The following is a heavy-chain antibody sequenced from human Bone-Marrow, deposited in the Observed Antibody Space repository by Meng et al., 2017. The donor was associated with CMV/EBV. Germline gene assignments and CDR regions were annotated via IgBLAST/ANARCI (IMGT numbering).Heavy chain of an antibody. J-gene: IGHJ3*02. CDR2: ITSSGTTI. V-gene: IGHV3-11*04. CDR1: GFIISDYY. CDR3: ARAKPLITIFGVVIDAFDI. Sequence: GGSLRLSCAASGFIISDYYTSWIRQAPGKGLEWLSYITSSGTTIFYADSVKGRFTLSRDNAKNSLYLQMNSLRAEDTAVYYCARAKPLITIFGVVIDAFDIWGQGTMVTVSS. D-gene: IGHD3-3*01.